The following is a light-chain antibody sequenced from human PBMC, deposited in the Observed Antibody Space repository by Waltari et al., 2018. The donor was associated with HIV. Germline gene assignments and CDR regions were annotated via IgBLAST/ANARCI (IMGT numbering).Light chain of an antibody. V-gene: IGLV3-25*03. Sequence: SYEVPQPPSVSVSPGQTATITCSGDALPKQVAFWYQQKPGQAPTLVIYKDTERLSGIPERFSGSSSGTIVTLTISGVQAEDEADYYCQSGDSSGTYWVFGGGTKLTV. CDR2: KDT. CDR1: ALPKQV. J-gene: IGLJ3*02. CDR3: QSGDSSGTYWV.